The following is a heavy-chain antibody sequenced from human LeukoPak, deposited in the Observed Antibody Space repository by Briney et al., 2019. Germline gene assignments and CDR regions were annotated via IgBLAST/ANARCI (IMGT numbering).Heavy chain of an antibody. V-gene: IGHV3-48*03. CDR2: ISSSGSTI. D-gene: IGHD3-10*01. CDR3: ARGYGMVRGFSIGY. CDR1: GFTFSSYE. Sequence: GGSLRLSCAASGFTFSSYEMNWVRQAPGKGLEWVSYISSSGSTIYCADSVKGRFTISRDNAKNSLYLQMNSLRAEDTAVYYCARGYGMVRGFSIGYWGQGTLVTVSS. J-gene: IGHJ4*02.